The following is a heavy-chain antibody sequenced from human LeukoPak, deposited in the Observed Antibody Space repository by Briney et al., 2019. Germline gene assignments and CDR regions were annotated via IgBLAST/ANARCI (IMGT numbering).Heavy chain of an antibody. V-gene: IGHV4-38-2*01. CDR3: ARHEIGWRYYYYYMDV. D-gene: IGHD2-15*01. J-gene: IGHJ6*03. Sequence: SETLSLTCAVSGYSISSGYYWGCIRQPPGKGLEWIGSIYHSGRTYYNPSLKSRVTITVDTSKNQYSLKLSSVTAADTAVYYCARHEIGWRYYYYYMDVWGKGTTVTVSS. CDR2: IYHSGRT. CDR1: GYSISSGYY.